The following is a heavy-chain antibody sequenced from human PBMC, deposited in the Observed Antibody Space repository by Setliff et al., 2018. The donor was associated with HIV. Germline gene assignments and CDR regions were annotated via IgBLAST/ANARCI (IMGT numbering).Heavy chain of an antibody. CDR3: ARVPYRSVWFSGGYDAFDI. J-gene: IGHJ3*02. Sequence: GASVKVSCKASGYTFTSYGISWVRQAPGQGLEWMGWISGYNGNTKYAQRFQGRVAMTTETSTSTAYMEMRSLRSDDTAVYYCARVPYRSVWFSGGYDAFDIWGQGTMVTVSS. CDR2: ISGYNGNT. V-gene: IGHV1-18*01. D-gene: IGHD6-19*01. CDR1: GYTFTSYG.